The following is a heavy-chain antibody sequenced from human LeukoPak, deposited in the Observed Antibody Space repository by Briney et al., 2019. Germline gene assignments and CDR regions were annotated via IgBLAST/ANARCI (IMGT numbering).Heavy chain of an antibody. CDR2: ISSSSSYI. J-gene: IGHJ4*02. V-gene: IGHV3-21*01. CDR3: ARDHEPLSGYDY. D-gene: IGHD5-12*01. CDR1: GFTFSSYS. Sequence: GGSLRLSCAASGFTFSSYSMYWVRQAPGKGLEWVSSISSSSSYIYYADSVKGRFTISRDNAKNSLYLQMNSLRAEDTAVYYCARDHEPLSGYDYWGQGTLVTVSS.